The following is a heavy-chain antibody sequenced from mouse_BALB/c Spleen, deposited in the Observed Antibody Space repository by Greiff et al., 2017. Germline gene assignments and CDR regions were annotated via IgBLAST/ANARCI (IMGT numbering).Heavy chain of an antibody. Sequence: EVQGVESGGGLVKPGGSLKLSCAASGFTFSSYAMSWVRQSPEKRLEWVAEISSGGSYTYYPDTVTGRFTISRDNAKNTLYLEMSSLRSEDTAMYYCARDGGAMDYWGQGTSVTVSS. V-gene: IGHV5-9-4*01. CDR3: ARDGGAMDY. CDR1: GFTFSSYA. CDR2: ISSGGSYT. J-gene: IGHJ4*01.